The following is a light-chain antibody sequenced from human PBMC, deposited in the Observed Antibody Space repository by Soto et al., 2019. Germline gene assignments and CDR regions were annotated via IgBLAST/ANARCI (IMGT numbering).Light chain of an antibody. Sequence: DIQMTQSPSSLSASVGDRVTITCQASQDISSYLNWYQQKPGKAPKHLIYGASNLETGVPPRFSGSGSGTDFTFNISSLQPEDIEKYYCQQYDNLPRLTFGGGTKVEIK. CDR1: QDISSY. V-gene: IGKV1-33*01. J-gene: IGKJ4*01. CDR3: QQYDNLPRLT. CDR2: GAS.